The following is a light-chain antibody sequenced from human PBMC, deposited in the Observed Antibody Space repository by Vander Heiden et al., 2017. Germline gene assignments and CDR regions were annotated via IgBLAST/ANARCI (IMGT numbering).Light chain of an antibody. CDR3: QQDYSYPWA. CDR1: QSISNW. CDR2: KAS. Sequence: DIQTTQPPSTLPASVGDRVTITCRASQSISNWLAWYQQKPGKAPKLLIYKASSLESGVPSKFSGSGSGTEFTLTISSLQPDDFATYYCQQDYSYPWAFGPGTKVEIK. V-gene: IGKV1-5*03. J-gene: IGKJ1*01.